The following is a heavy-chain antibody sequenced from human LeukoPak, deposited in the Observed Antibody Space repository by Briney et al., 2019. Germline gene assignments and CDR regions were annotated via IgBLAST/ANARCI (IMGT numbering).Heavy chain of an antibody. CDR2: IRSKPNNYAT. Sequence: GGSLRLSRTASGFTFSGAAMHWVRQASGKGPEWVGHIRSKPNNYATAYAASVKGRFTISRDDSKNTAYLQMNSLKIEDTAVYYCTRPLGAAAGTYFDPWGQGTLVTVSS. CDR1: GFTFSGAA. V-gene: IGHV3-73*01. CDR3: TRPLGAAAGTYFDP. J-gene: IGHJ5*02. D-gene: IGHD6-13*01.